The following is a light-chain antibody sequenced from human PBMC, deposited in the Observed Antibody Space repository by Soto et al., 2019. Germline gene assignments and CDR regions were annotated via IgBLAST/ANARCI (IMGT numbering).Light chain of an antibody. CDR2: DAS. V-gene: IGKV3-11*01. Sequence: EIVLTQSPATLSLSPGERATLSCWASQSLSSSLDWYQQKPGQPPRLLVYDASNRATGIPARFSGSGSGTDFTLTISSLEPEDFADYYCQQRSNWHRTFGQGIKVEI. J-gene: IGKJ1*01. CDR3: QQRSNWHRT. CDR1: QSLSSS.